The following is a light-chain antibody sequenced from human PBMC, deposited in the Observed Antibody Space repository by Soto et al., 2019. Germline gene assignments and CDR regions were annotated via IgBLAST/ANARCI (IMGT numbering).Light chain of an antibody. Sequence: EIVMTQSPATLSVSPGERATLSCRASQSVSSNLAWYQQKPGQAPRLLIYGASTRATGIPTRFSGNGSGTAFNLPINSLQPEDFAVYYCQQYNNWPPITFGQGTRLEIK. V-gene: IGKV3-15*01. J-gene: IGKJ5*01. CDR3: QQYNNWPPIT. CDR2: GAS. CDR1: QSVSSN.